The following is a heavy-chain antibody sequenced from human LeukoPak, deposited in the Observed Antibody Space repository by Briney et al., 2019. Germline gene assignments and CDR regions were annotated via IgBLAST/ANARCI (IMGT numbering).Heavy chain of an antibody. J-gene: IGHJ6*02. V-gene: IGHV1-69*04. Sequence: SVKVSCKASGGTFSSYAISWVRQAPGQGLEWMGRIIPILGIANYAQKFQGRVTITADKSTSTAYMELSSLRSEDTAVYYCATSSSGSYPYYYYGMDVWGQGTTVTVSS. D-gene: IGHD3-10*01. CDR2: IIPILGIA. CDR1: GGTFSSYA. CDR3: ATSSSGSYPYYYYGMDV.